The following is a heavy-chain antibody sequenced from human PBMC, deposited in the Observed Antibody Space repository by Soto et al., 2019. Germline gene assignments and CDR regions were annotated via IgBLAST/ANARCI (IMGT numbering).Heavy chain of an antibody. J-gene: IGHJ6*04. CDR2: IYPGDSDT. V-gene: IGHV5-51*01. CDR1: GYSFTSYW. Sequence: GESLKICCKGSGYSFTSYWIGWVRQMPGKGLEWMGIIYPGDSDTRYSPSFQGQVTISADKSISTAYLQWSSLKASDTAMYYCARKPMFTVTTYYYYSGIDVRAKGTTVPGSS. D-gene: IGHD4-4*01. CDR3: ARKPMFTVTTYYYYSGIDV.